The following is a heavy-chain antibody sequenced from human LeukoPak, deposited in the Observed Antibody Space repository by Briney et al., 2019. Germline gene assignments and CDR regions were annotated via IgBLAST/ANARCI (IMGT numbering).Heavy chain of an antibody. D-gene: IGHD3-10*01. Sequence: GESLKISCKGSGYGFTNYWIAWVRQMPGKGLEWMGVIFPGDYDTRYSPSFQGQVTISADKSISTAYLQWSSLKASDTAMYYCARSDSYYREIDYWGQGALVTVSS. J-gene: IGHJ4*02. CDR3: ARSDSYYREIDY. V-gene: IGHV5-51*01. CDR2: IFPGDYDT. CDR1: GYGFTNYW.